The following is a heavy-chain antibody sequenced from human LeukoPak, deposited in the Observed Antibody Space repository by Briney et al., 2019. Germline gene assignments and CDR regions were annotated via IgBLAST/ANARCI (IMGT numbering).Heavy chain of an antibody. J-gene: IGHJ5*02. V-gene: IGHV1-8*01. D-gene: IGHD2-2*01. CDR1: GYTFTSYD. CDR3: ARGHSGCSSTSCYWWFDP. CDR2: MNPNSGNT. Sequence: GASVKVSCKASGYTFTSYDINWVRQATGQGLEWMGWMNPNSGNTGYAQKFQGRVTMTRNTSISTAYMELSSLRSEDTAVYYCARGHSGCSSTSCYWWFDPWGQGTLVTVSS.